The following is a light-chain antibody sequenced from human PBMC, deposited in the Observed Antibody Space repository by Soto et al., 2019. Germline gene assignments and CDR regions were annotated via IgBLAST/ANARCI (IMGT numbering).Light chain of an antibody. CDR1: SSDVGGYNY. CDR3: SSYTSISTPNGV. J-gene: IGLJ3*02. Sequence: QSVLTQPASVSGSPGQSITISCTGTSSDVGGYNYVSWYQQHPGKAPKLMIYEVSNRPSGVSNRFSGSKSGNTASLTISGLQAEDEADYYCSSYTSISTPNGVFGGGTKVTVL. V-gene: IGLV2-14*01. CDR2: EVS.